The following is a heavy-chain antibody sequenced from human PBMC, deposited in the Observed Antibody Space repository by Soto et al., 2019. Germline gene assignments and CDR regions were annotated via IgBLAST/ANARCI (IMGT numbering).Heavy chain of an antibody. CDR2: ISDRGDTT. CDR1: RVTVSINA. Sequence: GGSLKIGCAASRVTVSINAMYLVRHDPRKGLEWVSGISDRGDTTHYADSVKGRFTISRDTSKNTLYLQLNTLRADDTAIYYCAKDKPGTTSFDYWGQGTLVTVYS. CDR3: AKDKPGTTSFDY. V-gene: IGHV3-23*01. D-gene: IGHD1-1*01. J-gene: IGHJ4*02.